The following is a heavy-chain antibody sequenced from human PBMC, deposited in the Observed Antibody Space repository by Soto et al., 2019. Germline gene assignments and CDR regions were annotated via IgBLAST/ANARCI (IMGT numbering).Heavy chain of an antibody. Sequence: SETLSLTCTVSGGSISSYYWSWIRQPPGKGLEWIGYIYYSGSTNYNPSLKGRVTISVDTSKNQFSLKLSSVTAADTAVYYCASTFYSSSSRGWFDPWGQGTLVTVSS. CDR1: GGSISSYY. V-gene: IGHV4-59*01. CDR2: IYYSGST. J-gene: IGHJ5*02. CDR3: ASTFYSSSSRGWFDP. D-gene: IGHD6-6*01.